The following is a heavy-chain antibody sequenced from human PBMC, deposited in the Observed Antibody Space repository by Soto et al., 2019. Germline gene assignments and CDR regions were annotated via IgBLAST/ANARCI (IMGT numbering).Heavy chain of an antibody. V-gene: IGHV3-30*18. CDR3: AKGGEVGGVLGDH. CDR1: VFAFNKFG. CDR2: ISYDGSYQ. J-gene: IGHJ4*02. Sequence: QVQLVESGGGVVQPGTSLRLSCEASVFAFNKFGMHWVRQAPGKGLKWLAFISYDGSYQYYADSVQGRLTITRDNSMNTLNMQLNSLRREDTAVYYCAKGGEVGGVLGDHWGQGTLVTVSS. D-gene: IGHD1-26*01.